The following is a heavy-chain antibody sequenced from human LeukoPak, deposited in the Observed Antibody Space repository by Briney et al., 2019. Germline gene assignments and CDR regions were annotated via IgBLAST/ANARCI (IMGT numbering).Heavy chain of an antibody. CDR3: ARAYNWMPYDY. CDR2: IWYDGSNK. J-gene: IGHJ4*02. D-gene: IGHD1-20*01. CDR1: GFAFSSYG. V-gene: IGHV3-33*01. Sequence: GGSLRLPCAASGFAFSSYGMHWVRQAPGKGLEWVAVIWYDGSNKYYADSVKGRFTISRDNSKNTLYLQMNSLRAEDTAVYYCARAYNWMPYDYWGQGTLVTVSS.